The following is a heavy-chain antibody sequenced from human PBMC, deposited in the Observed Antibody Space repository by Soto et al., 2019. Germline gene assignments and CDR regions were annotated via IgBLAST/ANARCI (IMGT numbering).Heavy chain of an antibody. CDR1: GFTFSSYS. CDR3: ARDEKDAFDI. V-gene: IGHV3-21*01. CDR2: ISSSSSYI. Sequence: PGGSLRLSCAASGFTFSSYSMNWVRQAPGKGLEWVSSISSSSSYIYYADSMKGRFTISRDNAKNSLYLQMNSLRAEDTAVYYCARDEKDAFDIWGQGTMVTVSS. J-gene: IGHJ3*02.